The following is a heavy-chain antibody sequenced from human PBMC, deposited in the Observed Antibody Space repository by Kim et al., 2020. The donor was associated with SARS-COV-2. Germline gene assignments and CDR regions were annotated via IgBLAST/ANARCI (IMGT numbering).Heavy chain of an antibody. D-gene: IGHD3-22*01. J-gene: IGHJ3*02. Sequence: SGPTLVKPTQTLTLTCTFSGFSLSTSGVGVGWIRQPPGKALEWLALIYWDDDKRYSPSLKSRLTVIKDTSKNQVVLTMTNMDPVDTATYYCAHSRMIVVVGAFDIWGQGTMVTVSS. CDR2: IYWDDDK. V-gene: IGHV2-5*02. CDR3: AHSRMIVVVGAFDI. CDR1: GFSLSTSGVG.